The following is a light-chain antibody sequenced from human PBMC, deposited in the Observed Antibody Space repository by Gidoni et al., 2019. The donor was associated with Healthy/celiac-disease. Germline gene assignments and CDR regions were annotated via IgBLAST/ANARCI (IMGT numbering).Light chain of an antibody. CDR1: SLRSYY. V-gene: IGLV3-19*01. CDR3: NSRDSSGNHPVV. CDR2: GKN. Sequence: SSELTQDPAVSVALGQTVRITCQGHSLRSYYASWYQQKPGQAPVLVIYGKNNRHSGIPDRFSGSSSGNTAYLTITGAQAEDEADYYCNSRDSSGNHPVVFGGGTKLTVL. J-gene: IGLJ2*01.